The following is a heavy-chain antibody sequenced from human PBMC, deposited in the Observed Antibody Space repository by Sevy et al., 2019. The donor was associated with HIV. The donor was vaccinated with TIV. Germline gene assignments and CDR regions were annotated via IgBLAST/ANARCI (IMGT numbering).Heavy chain of an antibody. D-gene: IGHD4-17*01. V-gene: IGHV5-51*01. Sequence: GESLKISCKGSGYSFTSYWIGWVRQMPGKGLEWMGIIYPGDSDTRYSPSFQGQVTISADKSIRTAYSQWSSLKASDTAMYYCPRHKRAPYGDDPFDYWGQGTLVTVSS. CDR2: IYPGDSDT. J-gene: IGHJ4*02. CDR1: GYSFTSYW. CDR3: PRHKRAPYGDDPFDY.